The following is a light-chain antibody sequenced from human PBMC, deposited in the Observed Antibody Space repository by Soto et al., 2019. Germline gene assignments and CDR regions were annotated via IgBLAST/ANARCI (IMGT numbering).Light chain of an antibody. J-gene: IGLJ3*02. V-gene: IGLV2-14*01. Sequence: QSALTQPDSVSGSPGQSITISCTGTSSDVGGYNYVSWYQQHPDKAPKLMIYEVSNRPSGVSNRFSGSKSGNTASLTISGLQSEDEGNYYCSSYTRGSTLVFGGGTKLTVL. CDR1: SSDVGGYNY. CDR3: SSYTRGSTLV. CDR2: EVS.